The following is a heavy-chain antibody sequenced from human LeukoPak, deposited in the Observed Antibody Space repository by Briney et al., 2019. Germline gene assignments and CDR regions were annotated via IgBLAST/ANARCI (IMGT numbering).Heavy chain of an antibody. CDR2: TSYDGSNK. D-gene: IGHD2-2*01. J-gene: IGHJ6*02. CDR1: GFTFSSYA. Sequence: GGSLRLSCAASGFTFSSYAMSWVRQAPGKGLEWVAVTSYDGSNKYYADSVKGRFTISRDNSKNTLLLLMNSLRAEDTAVYFCAKGAGYCSSTSCSTYGLDVWGQGTTVTVSS. CDR3: AKGAGYCSSTSCSTYGLDV. V-gene: IGHV3-30*18.